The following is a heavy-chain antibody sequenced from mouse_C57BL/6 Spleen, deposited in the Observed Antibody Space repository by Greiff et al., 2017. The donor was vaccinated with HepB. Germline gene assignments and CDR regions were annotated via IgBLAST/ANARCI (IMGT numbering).Heavy chain of an antibody. CDR2: IYPGDGDT. J-gene: IGHJ4*01. CDR3: AIEAYGFLPMDY. V-gene: IGHV1-82*01. D-gene: IGHD2-2*01. Sequence: VQLVESGPELVKPGASVKISCKASGYAFSSSWMNWVKQRPGKGLEWIGRIYPGDGDTNYNGKFKGKATLTADKSSSTAYMQLSSLTSEDSAVYFCAIEAYGFLPMDYWGQGTSVTVSS. CDR1: GYAFSSSW.